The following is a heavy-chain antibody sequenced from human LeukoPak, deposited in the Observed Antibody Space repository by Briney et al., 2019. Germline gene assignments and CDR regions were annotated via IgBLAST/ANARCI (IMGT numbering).Heavy chain of an antibody. Sequence: SQTLSLTCTVSGASIRRDDYYWSWIRQPPGKGLEWIGYIYDNEKTHYHPSFESRLAISGDTSNNQFSLRLSSVTAADTAVYYCARNFDSYNAFHIWGQGTMVTVSS. D-gene: IGHD3-22*01. V-gene: IGHV4-30-4*01. CDR2: IYDNEKT. CDR3: ARNFDSYNAFHI. J-gene: IGHJ3*02. CDR1: GASIRRDDYY.